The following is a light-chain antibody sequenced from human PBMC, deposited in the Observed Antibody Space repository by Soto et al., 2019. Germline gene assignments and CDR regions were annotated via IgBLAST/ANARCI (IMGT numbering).Light chain of an antibody. Sequence: DIQMAQSPSARSASLGYTFIITCRASQTISVYLNWYQQKPGKAPKLLIFAASSLQSGVPSRFSGSRSGPDFTLTISSLQPEDFATYYCQQSYSSPPTFGQGTKVDNK. V-gene: IGKV1-39*01. CDR3: QQSYSSPPT. CDR2: AAS. CDR1: QTISVY. J-gene: IGKJ1*01.